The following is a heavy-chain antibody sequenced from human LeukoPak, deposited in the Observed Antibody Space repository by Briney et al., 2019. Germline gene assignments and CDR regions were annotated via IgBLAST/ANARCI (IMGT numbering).Heavy chain of an antibody. D-gene: IGHD2/OR15-2a*01. CDR2: ISDNGAST. V-gene: IGHV3-23*01. Sequence: PGGSLRLSCAASGFTFSSYAMRWVRKAPGKGLEWVSIISDNGASTYYADSVKGRFTISRDNSKNTLYLQMNSLRAEDTAIYYCAKGQRVIVPSTRIMDVWGKGTTVTVSS. CDR3: AKGQRVIVPSTRIMDV. CDR1: GFTFSSYA. J-gene: IGHJ6*04.